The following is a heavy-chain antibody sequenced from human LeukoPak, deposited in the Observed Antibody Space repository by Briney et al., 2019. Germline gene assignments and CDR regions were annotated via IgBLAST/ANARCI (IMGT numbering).Heavy chain of an antibody. CDR1: GYTFTGYY. D-gene: IGHD2/OR15-2a*01. Sequence: ASVKVSCKASGYTFTGYYMQWVRQAPGQGLEWMGWIKPNSGGTNYAKRFQGRVIMTRDTSISTAYMEMSNLRSDDTAVYYCARYPPDCTTTTCRPGDWFDPWGQGTLVTVSS. J-gene: IGHJ5*02. CDR3: ARYPPDCTTTTCRPGDWFDP. CDR2: IKPNSGGT. V-gene: IGHV1-2*02.